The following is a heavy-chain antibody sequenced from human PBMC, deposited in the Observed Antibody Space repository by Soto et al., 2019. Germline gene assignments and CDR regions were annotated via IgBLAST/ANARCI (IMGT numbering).Heavy chain of an antibody. CDR1: GGSISIYY. D-gene: IGHD3-3*01. CDR3: ARLGGYYQARDH. V-gene: IGHV4-59*08. Sequence: PSDTLSLTSTVSGGSISIYYWSWIRQPPGKGLEWIGYIYYSGSTNYNPSLKSRVTISVDTSKNQFSLKLSSVTAADTAVYYCARLGGYYQARDHWSQGTLVTVS. CDR2: IYYSGST. J-gene: IGHJ4*02.